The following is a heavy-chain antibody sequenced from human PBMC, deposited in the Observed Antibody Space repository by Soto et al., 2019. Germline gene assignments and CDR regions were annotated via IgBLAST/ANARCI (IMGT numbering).Heavy chain of an antibody. J-gene: IGHJ5*02. V-gene: IGHV1-46*01. CDR1: RDTFTSYY. D-gene: IGHD1-26*01. Sequence: ASVKVSCKAPRDTFTSYYINWVRQAPGQGLERMGVINPHGGSTAYAQKFKGRVTLTRDTSASTVYMEVSSLTSEDTAMYYCARSSGGNFGIIIEGTNWFAPWGQGTLVTVSS. CDR3: ARSSGGNFGIIIEGTNWFAP. CDR2: INPHGGST.